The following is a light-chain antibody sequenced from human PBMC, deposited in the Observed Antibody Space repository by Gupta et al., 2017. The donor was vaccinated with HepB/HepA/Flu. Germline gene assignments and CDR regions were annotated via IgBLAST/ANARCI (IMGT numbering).Light chain of an antibody. CDR1: SSDVGGYNY. CDR3: STYASTDTYV. Sequence: QSALTQPASVSGSPGQSITISCTGTSSDVGGYNYVSWYQQYPGKAPKVMIYDVSHRPSGVSDRFSGSKSGNTASLTISGLQAEDEGNYYCSTYASTDTYVFGTGTEVTVL. CDR2: DVS. V-gene: IGLV2-14*01. J-gene: IGLJ1*01.